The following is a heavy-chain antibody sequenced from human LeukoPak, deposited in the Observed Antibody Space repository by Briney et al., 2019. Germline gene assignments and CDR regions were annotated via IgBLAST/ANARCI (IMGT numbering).Heavy chain of an antibody. CDR3: ATQRDGYNSPFDY. Sequence: PGGSLRLSCETSGFTFSNSFMNWVRQAPGKGLEWVSSISSSSSYIYYADSVKGRFTISRDNAKKSLYLHMNIPRAEDTAVYYCATQRDGYNSPFDYWGQGTLVTVSS. CDR2: ISSSSSYI. D-gene: IGHD5-24*01. J-gene: IGHJ4*02. CDR1: GFTFSNSF. V-gene: IGHV3-21*01.